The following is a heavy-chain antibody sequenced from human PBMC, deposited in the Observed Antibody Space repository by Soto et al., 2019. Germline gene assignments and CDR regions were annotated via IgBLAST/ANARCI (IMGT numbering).Heavy chain of an antibody. Sequence: ASVKVSCKASGYTFTGSTMHWVRQAPRQRLEWMGWINAGNGNTKYSQNSQGRGTITRDTSASTAYMELSSLRSEDTAVYYCARDVPVDTAMVVVSRADYWGQGTLVTVSS. CDR3: ARDVPVDTAMVVVSRADY. J-gene: IGHJ4*02. V-gene: IGHV1-3*01. CDR2: INAGNGNT. D-gene: IGHD5-18*01. CDR1: GYTFTGST.